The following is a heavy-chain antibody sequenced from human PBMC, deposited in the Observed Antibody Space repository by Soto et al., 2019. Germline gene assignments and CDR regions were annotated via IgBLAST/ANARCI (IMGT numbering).Heavy chain of an antibody. CDR2: INAGNGNT. Sequence: ASVKVSCKASGYTFTSYAMHWVRQAPGQRLEWMGWINAGNGNTKYSQKFQGRVTITRGTSASTAYMELSSLRSEDTAVYYCARVVSYPPPFDIWGQGTMVTVSS. J-gene: IGHJ3*02. CDR1: GYTFTSYA. D-gene: IGHD2-2*01. V-gene: IGHV1-3*01. CDR3: ARVVSYPPPFDI.